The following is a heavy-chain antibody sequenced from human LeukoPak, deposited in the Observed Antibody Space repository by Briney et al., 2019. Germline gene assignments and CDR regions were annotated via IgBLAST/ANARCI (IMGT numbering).Heavy chain of an antibody. Sequence: GGSLRLSCELCGFTLSIHRMSCVRQAREEGVEWVANIKKDRSDKYHVDSVTSRPTISKDKAKNPLDLQIYSLRAHEKAIYHNARVGYCSDSSCDVAGWYFDLWGRCTLATVSS. CDR3: ARVGYCSDSSCDVAGWYFDL. CDR1: GFTLSIHR. D-gene: IGHD2-2*01. V-gene: IGHV3-7*01. J-gene: IGHJ2*01. CDR2: IKKDRSDK.